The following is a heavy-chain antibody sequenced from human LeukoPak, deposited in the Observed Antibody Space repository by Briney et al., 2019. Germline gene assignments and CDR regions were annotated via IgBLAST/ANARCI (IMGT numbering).Heavy chain of an antibody. Sequence: SETLSLTCTVSGDSISIYYWTWIRQPPGKGLKWIGCSIYSGSTNYNPSLKSRVTISIDTSENQFSLKLTSVTAADTAVYYCARDTIFGVVRHWGQGTLVTVSP. D-gene: IGHD3-3*01. CDR2: SIYSGST. CDR1: GDSISIYY. J-gene: IGHJ1*01. V-gene: IGHV4-59*01. CDR3: ARDTIFGVVRH.